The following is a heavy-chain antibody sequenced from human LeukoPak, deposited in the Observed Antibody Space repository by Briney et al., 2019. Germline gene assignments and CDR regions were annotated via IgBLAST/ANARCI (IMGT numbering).Heavy chain of an antibody. CDR2: ISTSTRNI. J-gene: IGHJ4*02. V-gene: IGHV3-48*02. CDR3: ARSGDYGDYTAY. Sequence: GGSLRLACAASGYTFSSYNMNWVRQAPGMGLEWVSYISTSTRNIQYADSVKGRFTISRDNAKNSVYLQMNSLRDEDTAVYYCARSGDYGDYTAYWGQGTLVTVSS. CDR1: GYTFSSYN. D-gene: IGHD4-17*01.